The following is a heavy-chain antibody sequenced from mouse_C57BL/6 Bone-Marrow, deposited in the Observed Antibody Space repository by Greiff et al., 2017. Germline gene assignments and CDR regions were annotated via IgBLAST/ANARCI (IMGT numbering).Heavy chain of an antibody. CDR3: TTWGYDDGAWFAY. V-gene: IGHV14-4*01. D-gene: IGHD2-2*01. CDR2: IDPENGDT. CDR1: GFNIKDDY. Sequence: EVQLQQSGAELVRPGASVKLSCTASGFNIKDDYMHWVQQRPEQGLEWIGWIDPENGDTEYASKFQGKATITADTSSNTAYLQLSSLTSEDTAVYYGTTWGYDDGAWFAYWGQGTLVTVSA. J-gene: IGHJ3*01.